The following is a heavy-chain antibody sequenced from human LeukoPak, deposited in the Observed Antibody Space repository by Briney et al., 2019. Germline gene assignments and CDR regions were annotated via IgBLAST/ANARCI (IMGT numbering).Heavy chain of an antibody. Sequence: SETLSLTCTVSGASISSYYWSWIRQPPGKGLEWIGYISYSGSTNYSPFLKTRVTISADTSKNQFSLNLSSVTAADTAVCYCARDNTVTTYFDYWGQGILVTVSS. CDR2: ISYSGST. V-gene: IGHV4-59*01. J-gene: IGHJ4*02. CDR3: ARDNTVTTYFDY. D-gene: IGHD4-17*01. CDR1: GASISSYY.